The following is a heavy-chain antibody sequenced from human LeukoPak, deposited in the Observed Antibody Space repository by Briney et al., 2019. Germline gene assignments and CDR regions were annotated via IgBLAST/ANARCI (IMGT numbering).Heavy chain of an antibody. V-gene: IGHV2-5*01. CDR2: IYWNDDK. J-gene: IGHJ5*02. D-gene: IGHD6-13*01. CDR1: GFSLSTSGVG. CDR3: AHRKTGYSSSWLPYNWFDP. Sequence: SGPTLVNPTQTLTLTYTFSGFSLSTSGVGVGWIRQPPGKALKWLALIYWNDDKRYSPSLKSRLTITKDTSKNQVVLTMTNMDPVDTATYYRAHRKTGYSSSWLPYNWFDPWGQGTLVTVSS.